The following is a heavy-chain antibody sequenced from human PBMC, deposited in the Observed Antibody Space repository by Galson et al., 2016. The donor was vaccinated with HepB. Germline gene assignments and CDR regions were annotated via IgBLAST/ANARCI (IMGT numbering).Heavy chain of an antibody. CDR3: ARDLPLLG. D-gene: IGHD2-15*01. J-gene: IGHJ4*02. CDR1: GFTFTNNI. V-gene: IGHV3-23*01. CDR2: IGGDGTT. Sequence: SLRLSCAASGFTFTNNIMSWVRQAPGKGLEWVSTIGGDGTTFYGESVKGRFTISRDDSKSTLYLRMDSLRVEDTAVYYCARDLPLLGWGQGTLVTVSS.